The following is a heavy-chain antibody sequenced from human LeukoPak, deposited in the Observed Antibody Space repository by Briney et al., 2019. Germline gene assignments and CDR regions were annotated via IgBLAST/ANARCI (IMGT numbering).Heavy chain of an antibody. CDR3: AGYGPLAHGWFDP. CDR1: GFTFSSYS. Sequence: PGGSLRLSCAASGFTFSSYSMNWVRQAPGKGLEWVSSISSSSSYIYYADSVKGRFTISRDNAKNSLYLQMNSLRAEDTAVYYCAGYGPLAHGWFDPWGQGTLVTVSS. CDR2: ISSSSSYI. V-gene: IGHV3-21*01. D-gene: IGHD5-18*01. J-gene: IGHJ5*02.